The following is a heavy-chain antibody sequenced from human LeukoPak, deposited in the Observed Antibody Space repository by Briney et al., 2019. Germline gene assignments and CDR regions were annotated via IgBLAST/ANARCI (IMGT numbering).Heavy chain of an antibody. D-gene: IGHD2-15*01. CDR1: GYTFTSYG. CDR2: ISAYNGNT. CDR3: ARGIAYYYYYGMDV. J-gene: IGHJ6*02. V-gene: IGHV1-18*01. Sequence: ASVKVSCKASGYTFTSYGVSWVRQAPGQGLEWMGWISAYNGNTNYAQKLQGRVTMTTDTSTSTAYMELRSLRSDDTAVYYCARGIAYYYYYGMDVWGQGTTVTVSS.